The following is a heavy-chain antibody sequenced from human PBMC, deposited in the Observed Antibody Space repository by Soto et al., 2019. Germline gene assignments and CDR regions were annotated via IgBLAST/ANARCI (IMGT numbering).Heavy chain of an antibody. CDR2: IYWDDDK. J-gene: IGHJ6*02. CDR3: AHIGDPYDISTGYYIHYYYGMDV. V-gene: IGHV2-5*02. D-gene: IGHD3-9*01. Sequence: QITLKESGPTLVKPTQTLTLTCTFSGFSLSTSGVGVGWFRQPPGKALEWLVLIYWDDDKRYSPSLKSRLTITKNTTKNQVVLTMTNLDPVDTATYYCAHIGDPYDISTGYYIHYYYGMDVWGQGTTVTVSS. CDR1: GFSLSTSGVG.